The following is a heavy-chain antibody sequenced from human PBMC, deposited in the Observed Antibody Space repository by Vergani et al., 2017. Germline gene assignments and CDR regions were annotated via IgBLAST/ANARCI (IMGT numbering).Heavy chain of an antibody. Sequence: EVQLVESGGGLVKPGGSLRLSCAASGFTFSSYSMNWVRQAPGKGLEWVSYISSSSSTIYYADSVKGRFTISRDNAKNSLYLQMNSLRAEDTAVYYCARDPGNYDFWSAYFDYWGQGTLVTVSS. V-gene: IGHV3-48*01. CDR1: GFTFSSYS. CDR3: ARDPGNYDFWSAYFDY. CDR2: ISSSSSTI. J-gene: IGHJ4*02. D-gene: IGHD3-3*01.